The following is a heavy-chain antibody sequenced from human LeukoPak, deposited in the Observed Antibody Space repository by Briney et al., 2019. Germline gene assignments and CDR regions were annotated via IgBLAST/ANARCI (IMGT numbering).Heavy chain of an antibody. Sequence: GGSLRLSCAASGFTFGNAWMTWVRQAPGKGLEWVGRIKSKTDGGTTDYAAPVKGRFTISRDDSKNTLYLQMNSLKTEDTAVYYCTTYQLLWAFDIWGQGTMVTVSS. CDR1: GFTFGNAW. D-gene: IGHD2-2*01. V-gene: IGHV3-15*01. CDR2: IKSKTDGGTT. J-gene: IGHJ3*02. CDR3: TTYQLLWAFDI.